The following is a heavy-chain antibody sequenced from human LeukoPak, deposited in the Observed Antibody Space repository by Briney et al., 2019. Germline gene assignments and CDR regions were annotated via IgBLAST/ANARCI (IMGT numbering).Heavy chain of an antibody. V-gene: IGHV5-51*01. CDR3: ARQYSSSSGGIDY. Sequence: GESLKISCKGSGYSFTSYWIGWVRQMPGKGLEWMGIIYPGDSDTRYGPSFQGQVTISADKSISTAYLQWSSLKASDTAMYYCARQYSSSSGGIDYWGQGTLVTVSS. D-gene: IGHD6-6*01. CDR1: GYSFTSYW. CDR2: IYPGDSDT. J-gene: IGHJ4*02.